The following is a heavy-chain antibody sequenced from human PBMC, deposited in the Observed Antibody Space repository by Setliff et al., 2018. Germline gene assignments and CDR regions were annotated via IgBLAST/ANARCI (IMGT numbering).Heavy chain of an antibody. CDR1: DFSVSSVYY. CDR2: VYYSGTT. V-gene: IGHV4-38-2*01. Sequence: SETLSLTCAVSDFSVSSVYYWGWIRQSPGKGLEWIASVYYSGTTYYNPSLESRVTMSIDTSKSHFSLNLYSVTAADTAVYYCARTSTARYFDLWGRGTLVTSPQ. D-gene: IGHD2-2*01. CDR3: ARTSTARYFDL. J-gene: IGHJ2*01.